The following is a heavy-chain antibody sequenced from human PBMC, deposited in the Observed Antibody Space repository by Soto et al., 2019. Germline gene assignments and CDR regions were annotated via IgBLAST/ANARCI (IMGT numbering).Heavy chain of an antibody. CDR2: ISGYSGDT. V-gene: IGHV1-18*03. D-gene: IGHD6-13*01. Sequence: QVLLVQSGPEVKNPGASLNISCKTSGYTFFGYDMSWVRQAPGQGLEWMGWISGYSGDTQYAQKFKGRVTLTRDISTSTVYMELRSLTSDDVATYYCARHRGPTTAENWFGPWGQGTLVIVSS. CDR1: GYTFFGYD. J-gene: IGHJ5*02. CDR3: ARHRGPTTAENWFGP.